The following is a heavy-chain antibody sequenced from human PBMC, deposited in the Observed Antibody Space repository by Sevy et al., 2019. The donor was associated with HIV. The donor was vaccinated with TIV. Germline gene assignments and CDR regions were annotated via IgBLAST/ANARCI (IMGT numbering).Heavy chain of an antibody. CDR1: GGSITSLY. Sequence: SETLSLTCTVSGGSITSLYWNWIRQPPGKGLEWIANIYYNGHINYNPSLKSRVTLSLDTSKNHFSLRLGSVTAADTAMYYCAGENAWGRGYSGGQGTLVTVSS. D-gene: IGHD1-26*01. CDR3: AGENAWGRGYS. V-gene: IGHV4-59*08. CDR2: IYYNGHI. J-gene: IGHJ5*01.